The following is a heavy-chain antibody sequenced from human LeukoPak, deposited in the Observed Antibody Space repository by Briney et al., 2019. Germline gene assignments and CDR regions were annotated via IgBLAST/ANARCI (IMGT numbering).Heavy chain of an antibody. CDR3: ARVSNYDFWSGYSTYDAFDI. V-gene: IGHV1-18*01. D-gene: IGHD3-3*01. CDR2: ISAYNGNT. CDR1: GYTFTSYG. Sequence: ASVKVSCKASGYTFTSYGISWVRQAPGQGLEWMGRISAYNGNTNYAQKLQGRVTMTTDTSTSTAYMELRSLRSDDTAVYYCARVSNYDFWSGYSTYDAFDIWGQGTMVTVSS. J-gene: IGHJ3*02.